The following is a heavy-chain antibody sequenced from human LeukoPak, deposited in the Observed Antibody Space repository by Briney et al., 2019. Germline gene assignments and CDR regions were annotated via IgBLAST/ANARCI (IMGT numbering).Heavy chain of an antibody. Sequence: GGSLRLSCAASGFTFSNAWMSWVRQAPGKGLEWVGRIKSKTDGGTTDYAAPVKGRFTISRDDSKNTLYLQMNSLKTEDTAVYYCTKDLGYYYYMDVWGKGTKVTVSS. V-gene: IGHV3-15*01. J-gene: IGHJ6*03. CDR2: IKSKTDGGTT. D-gene: IGHD3-16*01. CDR3: TKDLGYYYYMDV. CDR1: GFTFSNAW.